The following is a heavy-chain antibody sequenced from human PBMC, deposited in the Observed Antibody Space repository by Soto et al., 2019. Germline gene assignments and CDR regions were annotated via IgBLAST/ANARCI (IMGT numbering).Heavy chain of an antibody. Sequence: SETLSLTCTVSGGSISSGDYYWSWIRQPPGKGLEWIGYIYYSGSTYYNPSLKSRVTISVDTSKNQFSLKLSSVTAADTAVYYCAREERDYGGNGAVVDYWGQGTLVTVSS. CDR3: AREERDYGGNGAVVDY. CDR2: IYYSGST. V-gene: IGHV4-30-4*01. D-gene: IGHD4-17*01. J-gene: IGHJ4*02. CDR1: GGSISSGDYY.